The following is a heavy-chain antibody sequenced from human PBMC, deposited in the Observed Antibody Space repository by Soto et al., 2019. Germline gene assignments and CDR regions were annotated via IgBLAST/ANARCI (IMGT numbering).Heavy chain of an antibody. Sequence: QVQLQQWGAGLLKPSETLSLTCAVYGGFVTSGSYYWSWIRQPPGKGLEWIGEMSHSGGTQFNPSLKSRVTISVDTSKNQFTLKISSVTAADTALYYCARVERGTATTVVDAFDIWGPGTMVTVSS. V-gene: IGHV4-34*01. CDR3: ARVERGTATTVVDAFDI. CDR1: GGFVTSGSYY. D-gene: IGHD1-1*01. J-gene: IGHJ3*02. CDR2: MSHSGGT.